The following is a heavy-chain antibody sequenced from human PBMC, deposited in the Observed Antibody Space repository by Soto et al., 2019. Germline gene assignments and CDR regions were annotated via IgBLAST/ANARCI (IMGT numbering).Heavy chain of an antibody. V-gene: IGHV3-33*01. J-gene: IGHJ4*02. CDR1: GFTFSSYG. Sequence: GGSLRLSCAASGFTFSSYGMHWVRQAPGKGLEWVAVIWYDGSNKYYADSVKGRFTISRDNSKNTLYLQMNSLRAEDTAVYYCAIQSTVTTSFYWGQGTLVTVSS. CDR2: IWYDGSNK. CDR3: AIQSTVTTSFY. D-gene: IGHD4-17*01.